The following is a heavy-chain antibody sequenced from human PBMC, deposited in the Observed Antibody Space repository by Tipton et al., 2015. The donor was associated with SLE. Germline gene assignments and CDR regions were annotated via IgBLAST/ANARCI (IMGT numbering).Heavy chain of an antibody. CDR2: IYNNGRT. J-gene: IGHJ3*02. Sequence: TLSLTCSVSGGSISSYYWSWIRQPPGKELEWIGYIYNNGRTNYNPSLKSRVTISVDTSNHQFSLKLTSVTAADTAVYYCARVYGYSSSSEAFDIWGQGTMVTVSS. V-gene: IGHV4-59*01. CDR1: GGSISSYY. CDR3: ARVYGYSSSSEAFDI. D-gene: IGHD6-6*01.